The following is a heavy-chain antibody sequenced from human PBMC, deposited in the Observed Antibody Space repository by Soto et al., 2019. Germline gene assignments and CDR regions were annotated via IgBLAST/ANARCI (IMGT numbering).Heavy chain of an antibody. J-gene: IGHJ4*02. D-gene: IGHD2-2*01. V-gene: IGHV4-31*02. CDR1: GGSISSGGYC. CDR3: ARGVASWESPFDY. Sequence: SETLSLTWTVSGGSISSGGYCWSWIRQPPGKGLEWIGYIYYSGSTYYNPSLKSRVTISVDMSKNQLSLNLKSVTASDTAVYYCARGVASWESPFDYWGQGTLVTVSS. CDR2: IYYSGST.